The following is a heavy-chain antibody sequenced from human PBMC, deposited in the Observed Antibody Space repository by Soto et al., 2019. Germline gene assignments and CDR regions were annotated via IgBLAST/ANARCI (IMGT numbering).Heavy chain of an antibody. V-gene: IGHV1-3*01. CDR2: INGGNGDT. CDR3: ARGPLALYSADFR. D-gene: IGHD1-26*01. Sequence: QGQLVQSGAEVKKPGASVRISCRTSGYTFTSYAITWLRHAPGQRLEWMGWINGGNGDTKYSQKFQDRLSITRDTSATTVSLGLSSLTSEDTAIYYCARGPLALYSADFRWGQGTLVTVSS. J-gene: IGHJ4*02. CDR1: GYTFTSYA.